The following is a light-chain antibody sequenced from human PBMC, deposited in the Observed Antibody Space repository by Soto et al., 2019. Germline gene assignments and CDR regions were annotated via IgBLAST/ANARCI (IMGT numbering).Light chain of an antibody. J-gene: IGLJ3*02. V-gene: IGLV2-11*01. Sequence: HSVLTQPRSLSGSPGQSITISCTGTSSDVGGYNYVSWYQQHPAEAPKLMIYEVSKRPSGVPDRFSGSKSGNTASLTISGLQAEDDADYYCCSYAGTYMVFGGGTKVTVL. CDR3: CSYAGTYMV. CDR2: EVS. CDR1: SSDVGGYNY.